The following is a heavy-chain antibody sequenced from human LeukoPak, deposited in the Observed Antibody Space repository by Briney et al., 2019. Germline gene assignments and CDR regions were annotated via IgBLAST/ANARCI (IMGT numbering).Heavy chain of an antibody. D-gene: IGHD6-13*01. CDR1: GGSFSGYY. V-gene: IGHV4-34*01. Sequence: PSETLSLTCAVYGGSFSGYYWSWIRQPPGKGLEWIGEINHSGSTNYNPSLKSRVTISVDTSKNQFSLKLSSVTAADTAVYYCARGWAGIAAAGKPPNWFDPWGQGTLVTVSS. J-gene: IGHJ5*02. CDR2: INHSGST. CDR3: ARGWAGIAAAGKPPNWFDP.